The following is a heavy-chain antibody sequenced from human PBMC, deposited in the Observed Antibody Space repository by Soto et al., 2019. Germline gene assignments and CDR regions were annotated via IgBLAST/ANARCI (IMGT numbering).Heavy chain of an antibody. V-gene: IGHV3-23*01. J-gene: IGHJ6*02. Sequence: PGGSLILSWAASGFTFSSCSMNWVRQAPGKGLEWVSTISGGGHNTYYADSVKGRFTISRDNAKNSLYMQMNSLRAEDTAAYYCARGDVGDYYGMDVWGQGTTVTVSS. CDR1: GFTFSSCS. CDR3: ARGDVGDYYGMDV. D-gene: IGHD3-16*01. CDR2: ISGGGHNT.